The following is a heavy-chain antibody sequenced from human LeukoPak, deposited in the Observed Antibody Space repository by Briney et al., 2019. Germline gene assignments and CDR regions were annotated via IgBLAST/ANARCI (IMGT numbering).Heavy chain of an antibody. Sequence: SETLSLTCAVYGGSFSGYYWSWIRQPPGKGLGWIGEINHSGSTNYNPSLKSRVTISVDTSKNQFSLKLSSVTAADTAVHYCARGSLSWELRPFDYWGQGNLVTVSS. D-gene: IGHD1-26*01. CDR3: ARGSLSWELRPFDY. CDR2: INHSGST. CDR1: GGSFSGYY. J-gene: IGHJ4*02. V-gene: IGHV4-34*01.